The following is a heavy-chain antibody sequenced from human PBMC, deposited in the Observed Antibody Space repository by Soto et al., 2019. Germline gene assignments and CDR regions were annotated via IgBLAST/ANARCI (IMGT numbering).Heavy chain of an antibody. J-gene: IGHJ4*02. V-gene: IGHV4-39*01. Sequence: SEALSVTYTVSGGSLSTSSYYWGWIRHPPRKGLGWIGSIYYSGSTYYNPSLKSRVTISVDTSKNQFSLKLSSVTAADTAVYYCARHRYDFLSGANGEHRDLHALWGQGSLDTGSS. CDR3: ARHRYDFLSGANGEHRDLHAL. D-gene: IGHD3-3*01. CDR1: GGSLSTSSYY. CDR2: IYYSGST.